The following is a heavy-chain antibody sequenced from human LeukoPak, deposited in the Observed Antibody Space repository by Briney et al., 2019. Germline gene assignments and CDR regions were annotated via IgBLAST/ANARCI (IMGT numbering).Heavy chain of an antibody. CDR3: ARGGTYYGSGGYYGGMDV. CDR2: ITSTGSTI. D-gene: IGHD3-22*01. J-gene: IGHJ6*02. CDR1: GFTFSSYA. V-gene: IGHV3-48*04. Sequence: GGSLRLSCAASGFTFSSYAMSWVRQAPGKGLEWVSYITSTGSTIYYADSVKGRFTISRDNAKNSLYLQMNSLRAEDSAVYFCARGGTYYGSGGYYGGMDVWGQGTTVTVSS.